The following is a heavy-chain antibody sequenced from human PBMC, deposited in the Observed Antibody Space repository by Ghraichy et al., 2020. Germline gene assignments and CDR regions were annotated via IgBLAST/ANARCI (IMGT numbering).Heavy chain of an antibody. CDR3: ARETRFGELFDY. D-gene: IGHD3-10*01. CDR1: GGSISSYY. CDR2: IYYSGST. J-gene: IGHJ4*02. V-gene: IGHV4-59*01. Sequence: SQTLSLTCTVSGGSISSYYWSWIRQPPGKGLEWIGYIYYSGSTNYNPSLKSRVTISVDTSKNQFSLKLSSVTAADTAVYYCARETRFGELFDYWGQGTLVTVSP.